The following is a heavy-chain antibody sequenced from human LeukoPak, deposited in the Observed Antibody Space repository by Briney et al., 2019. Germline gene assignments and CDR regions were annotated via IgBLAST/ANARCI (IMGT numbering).Heavy chain of an antibody. CDR1: GFTFSSFQ. Sequence: GGSLRLSCAASGFTFSSFQMTWVRQAPGKGLEWVAYIGGGDSQIFYADSVKGRFTISRDNAKNSLYLQMSSLRAEDTAIYYCARDGDIAVATAPYYFDYWGQGILVTVSS. J-gene: IGHJ4*02. CDR2: IGGGDSQI. CDR3: ARDGDIAVATAPYYFDY. V-gene: IGHV3-48*03. D-gene: IGHD6-19*01.